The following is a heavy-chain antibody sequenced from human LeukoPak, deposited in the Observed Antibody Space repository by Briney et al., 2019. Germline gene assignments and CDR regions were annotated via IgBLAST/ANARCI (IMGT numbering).Heavy chain of an antibody. V-gene: IGHV3-33*08. CDR1: GFTFSNYG. J-gene: IGHJ4*02. D-gene: IGHD3-10*01. CDR2: IWYGGSNK. Sequence: GRSLRLSCAAPGFTFSNYGMHWVRQAPGKGLEWVAVIWYGGSNKYYVDSVKGRFTISRDNAKNTLYLQMNSLRAEDTAVYYCASIIPRKGSDYWGQGTLVTVSS. CDR3: ASIIPRKGSDY.